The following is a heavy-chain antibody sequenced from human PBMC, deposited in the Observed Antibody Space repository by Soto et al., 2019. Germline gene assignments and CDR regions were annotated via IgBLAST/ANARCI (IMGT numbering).Heavy chain of an antibody. CDR3: AKGLLNGRWYAAD. CDR2: ITTNGHT. CDR1: GFTFTNCV. Sequence: EVHLLESGGVLVQPGESLRLSCETSGFTFTNCVMTWVRQPPGKRLEWVSVITTNGHTDYADSVKGRFTISRDNSKNTVYLQTNSLRAEDTAIYYCAKGLLNGRWYAADWGQGTLVTVSS. V-gene: IGHV3-23*01. D-gene: IGHD6-13*01. J-gene: IGHJ4*02.